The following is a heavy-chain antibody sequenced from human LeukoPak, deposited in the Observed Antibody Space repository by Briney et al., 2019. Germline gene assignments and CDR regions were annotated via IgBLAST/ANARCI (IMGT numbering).Heavy chain of an antibody. CDR3: ARERLVSYYYYGMDV. J-gene: IGHJ6*02. CDR1: GGSISSYY. V-gene: IGHV4-59*06. CDR2: IYYSGST. Sequence: SETLSLTCTVSGGSISSYYWSWIRQHPGKGLEWIGYIYYSGSTYYNPSLTSRVTISVDTSKNQFSLMLSSVTAADTAVYYCARERLVSYYYYGMDVWGQGTTVTVSS. D-gene: IGHD1-1*01.